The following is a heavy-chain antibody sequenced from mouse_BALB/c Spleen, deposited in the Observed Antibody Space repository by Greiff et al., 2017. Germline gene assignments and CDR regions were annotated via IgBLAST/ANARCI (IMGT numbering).Heavy chain of an antibody. V-gene: IGHV1-69*01. CDR1: GYTFTDYW. CDR3: ARGHYYGHGYFDV. CDR2: IDTSDSYT. J-gene: IGHJ1*01. Sequence: QVQLQQPGAELVMPGASVKMSCKASGYTFTDYWMHWVKQRPGQGLEWIGAIDTSDSYTSYNQKFKGKATLTVDESSSTAYMQLSSLTSEDSAVYYCARGHYYGHGYFDVWGAGTTVTVSS. D-gene: IGHD1-2*01.